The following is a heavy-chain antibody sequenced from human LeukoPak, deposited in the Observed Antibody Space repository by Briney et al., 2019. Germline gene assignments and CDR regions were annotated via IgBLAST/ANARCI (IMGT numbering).Heavy chain of an antibody. D-gene: IGHD6-19*01. V-gene: IGHV4-59*08. J-gene: IGHJ4*02. CDR1: GGSISSYY. Sequence: SETLSLTCTVSGGSISSYYWSWIRQPPGKGLEWIGYIYYSGSTNYNPSLKSRVTISVDTSKNQFSLKLSSVTAADTAVYYCARQGSGWYYFDYWGQGTLVTVSS. CDR2: IYYSGST. CDR3: ARQGSGWYYFDY.